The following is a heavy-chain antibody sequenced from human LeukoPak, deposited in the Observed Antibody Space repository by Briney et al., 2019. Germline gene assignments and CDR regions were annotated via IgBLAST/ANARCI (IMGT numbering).Heavy chain of an antibody. D-gene: IGHD3-9*01. V-gene: IGHV4-34*01. Sequence: SETLSLTCAVYGGSITGYYWSWIRQTPGRGLEWVGEIHYTGATSYNPSLKSRPTISTDTSKNQFSLRLSSVTAADTAVYYCARGIVLTGYCFDFWGQGALVSVSS. CDR2: IHYTGAT. J-gene: IGHJ4*02. CDR1: GGSITGYY. CDR3: ARGIVLTGYCFDF.